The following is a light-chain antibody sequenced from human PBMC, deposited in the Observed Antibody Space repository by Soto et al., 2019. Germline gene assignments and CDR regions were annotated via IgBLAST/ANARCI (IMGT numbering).Light chain of an antibody. CDR3: QQYDTSPPT. CDR1: QPITTRY. J-gene: IGKJ5*01. Sequence: IVLTQSPGTLSLSPGERAKLSCRASQPITTRYLAWYQHQPGQAPRLLIYRTFARAPGIPDRFSGGGSGTDFTLTISRLEREDFAVYYCQQYDTSPPTFGQGTRLDIK. CDR2: RTF. V-gene: IGKV3-20*01.